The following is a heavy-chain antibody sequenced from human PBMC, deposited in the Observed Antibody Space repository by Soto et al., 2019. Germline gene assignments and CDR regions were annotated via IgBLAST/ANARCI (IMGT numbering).Heavy chain of an antibody. D-gene: IGHD2-2*01. CDR2: ISGSGGST. CDR1: GFTFSSYA. Sequence: EVQLLESGGGLVQPGGSLRLSCAASGFTFSSYAMSWVRQAPGKGLEWVSAISGSGGSTYYADSVKGRFTITRDNSNNTLYMQMNSLRAEDTAVYYCAKVGFCGSSTSCTYYYYGMEVWGQGTTVTVS. J-gene: IGHJ6*02. V-gene: IGHV3-23*01. CDR3: AKVGFCGSSTSCTYYYYGMEV.